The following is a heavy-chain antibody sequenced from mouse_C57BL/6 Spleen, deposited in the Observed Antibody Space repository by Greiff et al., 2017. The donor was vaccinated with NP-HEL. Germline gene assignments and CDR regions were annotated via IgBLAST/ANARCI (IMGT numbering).Heavy chain of an antibody. J-gene: IGHJ1*03. D-gene: IGHD1-1*01. V-gene: IGHV1-52*01. CDR1: GYTFTSYW. Sequence: QVQLQQPGAELVRPGSSVKLSCKASGYTFTSYWMHWVKQRPIQGLEWIGNIDPSDSETNYNQKFKDKATLTVDKSSSTAYMQLSSLTSEDSAVYDCARSLIYYYGSSYEYFDVWGTGTTVTVSS. CDR2: IDPSDSET. CDR3: ARSLIYYYGSSYEYFDV.